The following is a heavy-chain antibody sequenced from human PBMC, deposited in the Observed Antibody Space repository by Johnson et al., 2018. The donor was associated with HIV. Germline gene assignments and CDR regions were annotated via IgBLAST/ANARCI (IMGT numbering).Heavy chain of an antibody. CDR3: AKVGAVTFRGVNVVRSVAFDI. V-gene: IGHV3-23*04. CDR1: GFTFSSYA. D-gene: IGHD3-16*02. J-gene: IGHJ3*02. CDR2: ISGSGGSP. Sequence: VQLVESGGGLVQPGGSLRLSCAASGFTFSSYAMSWVRQAPGKGLEWVSAISGSGGSPYYADSVKGRFTISRDNSKNTLYLQMTSLRAEDTAVYYCAKVGAVTFRGVNVVRSVAFDIWGQGTMVTVSS.